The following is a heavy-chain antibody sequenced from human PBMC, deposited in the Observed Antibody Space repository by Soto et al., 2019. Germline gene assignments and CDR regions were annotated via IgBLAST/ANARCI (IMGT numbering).Heavy chain of an antibody. V-gene: IGHV3-23*01. D-gene: IGHD2-2*01. J-gene: IGHJ6*02. CDR2: ISGSGGST. Sequence: PAGSLRLSCAASGFTFSSYAMSWVRQAPGEGLEWVSAISGSGGSTYYADSVKGRFTISRDNSKNTLYLQMNSLRAEDTAVYYCAKYGPAAYRGYYYYGMDVWGQGTTVTVSS. CDR1: GFTFSSYA. CDR3: AKYGPAAYRGYYYYGMDV.